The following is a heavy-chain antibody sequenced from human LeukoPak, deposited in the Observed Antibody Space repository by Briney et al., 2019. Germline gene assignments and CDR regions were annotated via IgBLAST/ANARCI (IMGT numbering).Heavy chain of an antibody. CDR3: ARDYWNDGYMDV. Sequence: GGSLRLSCAASGFTFSSYSMNWARQAPGKGLEWVSSISSSSSYIYYADSVKGRFTISRDNAKNSLYLQMNSLRAEDTAVYYCARDYWNDGYMDVWGKGTTVTVSS. J-gene: IGHJ6*03. CDR2: ISSSSSYI. CDR1: GFTFSSYS. D-gene: IGHD1-1*01. V-gene: IGHV3-21*01.